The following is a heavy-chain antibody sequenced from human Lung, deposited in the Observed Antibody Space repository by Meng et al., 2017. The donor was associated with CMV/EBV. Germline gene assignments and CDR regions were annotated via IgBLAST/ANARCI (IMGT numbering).Heavy chain of an antibody. CDR3: ARMGYGYNYFDY. CDR2: IDWDDDK. Sequence: SGPTLVKLTQTLTLTCTLSGFSLSTSRMRVSWIRQPPGKALEWLALIDWDDDKFYSTSLKTRLTISKDTSKNQVVLTMTNMDPVDTATYYCARMGYGYNYFDYWGQGTLVTVSS. D-gene: IGHD5-24*01. CDR1: GFSLSTSRMR. J-gene: IGHJ4*02. V-gene: IGHV2-70D*14.